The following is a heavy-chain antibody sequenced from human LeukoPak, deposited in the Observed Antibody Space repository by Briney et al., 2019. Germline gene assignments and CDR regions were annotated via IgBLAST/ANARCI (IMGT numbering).Heavy chain of an antibody. Sequence: PGGSLRLSCAASGFTFSSYEMNWVRQAPGKGLEWVSYISNSGSTIYYADSVEGRFTISRDNAKNSLYLQMSSLRAEDTAVYYCARYYYDDSAYYHNSFDYWGQGTLVTVSS. D-gene: IGHD3-22*01. J-gene: IGHJ4*02. V-gene: IGHV3-48*03. CDR1: GFTFSSYE. CDR3: ARYYYDDSAYYHNSFDY. CDR2: ISNSGSTI.